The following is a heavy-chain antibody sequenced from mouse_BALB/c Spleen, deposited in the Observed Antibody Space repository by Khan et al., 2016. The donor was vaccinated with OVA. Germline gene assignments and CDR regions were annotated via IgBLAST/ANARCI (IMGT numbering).Heavy chain of an antibody. D-gene: IGHD1-1*01. CDR2: ISDSGGT. J-gene: IGHJ2*01. V-gene: IGHV3-2*02. Sequence: EVELVESGPGLVKPSQSLSLTCTVTGYSITSGYAWNCIRQFPGNKLELMGYISDSGGTSYNPSLKSRISITRDTSKNQFFMQLNSLTTEDTATYYCARGNYYGYYFDYGGQGTPLTVSS. CDR1: GYSITSGYA. CDR3: ARGNYYGYYFDY.